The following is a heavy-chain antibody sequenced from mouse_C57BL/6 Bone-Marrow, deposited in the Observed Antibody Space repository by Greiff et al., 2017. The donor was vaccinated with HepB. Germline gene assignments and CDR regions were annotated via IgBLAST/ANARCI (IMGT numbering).Heavy chain of an antibody. D-gene: IGHD2-3*01. V-gene: IGHV10-3*01. CDR1: GFTFNTYA. CDR2: IRSKSSNYAT. CDR3: VRREGGMDGYYDYAMDY. Sequence: EVQLVESGGGLVQPKGSLKLSCAASGFTFNTYAMHWVRQAPGKGLEWVARIRSKSSNYATYYADSVKDRFTISRDDSQSMLYLQMNNLKTEDTAMYYCVRREGGMDGYYDYAMDYWGQGTSVTVSS. J-gene: IGHJ4*01.